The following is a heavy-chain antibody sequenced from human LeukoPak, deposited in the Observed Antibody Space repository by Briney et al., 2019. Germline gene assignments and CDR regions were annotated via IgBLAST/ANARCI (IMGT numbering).Heavy chain of an antibody. CDR2: MNIDGSEK. CDR1: EFTFSNYW. V-gene: IGHV3-7*01. J-gene: IGHJ4*02. Sequence: QAGGSLRLSCAASEFTFSNYWMGWVRQAPGKRPEWVANMNIDGSEKYYADLVKGRFSISRDNARNSVYLQMASLRVEDTAVYYCARDPVEWELLLDYWGQGTLVTVSS. D-gene: IGHD1-26*01. CDR3: ARDPVEWELLLDY.